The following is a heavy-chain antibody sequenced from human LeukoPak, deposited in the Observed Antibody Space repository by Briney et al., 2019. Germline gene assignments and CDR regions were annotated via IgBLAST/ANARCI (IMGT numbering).Heavy chain of an antibody. CDR1: GFTFSSYS. V-gene: IGHV3-48*01. CDR2: ISSSSSTI. CDR3: ARGLPVMITFGGVDY. J-gene: IGHJ4*02. Sequence: GGSLRLSCAASGFTFSSYSMNWVRQAPGKGLEWVSYISSSSSTIYYADSVKGRFTISRDNAKNSLYLQMNSLRAEDTAVYYCARGLPVMITFGGVDYWGQGTLVTVSS. D-gene: IGHD3-16*01.